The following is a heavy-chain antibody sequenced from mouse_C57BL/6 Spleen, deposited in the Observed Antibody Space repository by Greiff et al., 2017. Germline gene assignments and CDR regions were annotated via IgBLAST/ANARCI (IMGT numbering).Heavy chain of an antibody. V-gene: IGHV1-15*01. D-gene: IGHD1-1*01. J-gene: IGHJ1*03. Sequence: QVQLKESGAELVRPGASVTLSCKASGYTFTDYEMHWVKQTPVHGLEWIGAIDPETGGTAYNQKFKGKAILTADKSSSTAYMELRSLTSEDSAVYYCTRFGYYGSSSYWYCDVWGTGTTVTVSS. CDR3: TRFGYYGSSSYWYCDV. CDR1: GYTFTDYE. CDR2: IDPETGGT.